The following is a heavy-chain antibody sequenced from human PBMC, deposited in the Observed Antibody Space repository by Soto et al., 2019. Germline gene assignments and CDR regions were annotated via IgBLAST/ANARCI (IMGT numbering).Heavy chain of an antibody. V-gene: IGHV4-59*01. CDR1: GGSISSYY. J-gene: IGHJ4*02. Sequence: LSLTCTVSGGSISSYYWSWIRQPPGKGLEWSGYIYYSGSTNYNPSLKSRVTISVDTSKNQFSLKLSSVTAADTAVYYCARATVLLCPDYWGQGTLVTVSS. CDR2: IYYSGST. D-gene: IGHD3-10*01. CDR3: ARATVLLCPDY.